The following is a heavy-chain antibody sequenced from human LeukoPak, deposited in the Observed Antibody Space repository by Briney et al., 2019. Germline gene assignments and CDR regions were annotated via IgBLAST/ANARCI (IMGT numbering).Heavy chain of an antibody. D-gene: IGHD5-12*01. CDR2: IGTAGDT. Sequence: GGSLRLSCAASGFTFSSYDMHWVRQATGKGLEWVSAIGTAGDTYYPGSVKGRFTISRENAKNSLYLQMNSLRAGDTAVYYCARGIYSGYDDAFDIWGQGTMVTVSS. CDR3: ARGIYSGYDDAFDI. CDR1: GFTFSSYD. J-gene: IGHJ3*02. V-gene: IGHV3-13*01.